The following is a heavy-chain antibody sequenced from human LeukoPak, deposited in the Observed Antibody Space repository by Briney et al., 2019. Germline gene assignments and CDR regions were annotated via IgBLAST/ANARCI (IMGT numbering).Heavy chain of an antibody. J-gene: IGHJ4*02. V-gene: IGHV4-34*01. CDR2: INHSGST. Sequence: SETLSLTCAVYGGSFSGYYWSWLRQPPGKGLEWIREINHSGSTNYNPSLKSRVTISVDTSKNQFSLKLSSVPAADTAVYYWARGVSSGWYARRAYYFDYWGQGTLVTVSS. CDR1: GGSFSGYY. CDR3: ARGVSSGWYARRAYYFDY. D-gene: IGHD6-19*01.